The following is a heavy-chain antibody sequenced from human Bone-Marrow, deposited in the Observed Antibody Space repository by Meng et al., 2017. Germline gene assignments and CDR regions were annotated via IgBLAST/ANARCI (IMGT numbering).Heavy chain of an antibody. CDR1: GGTFSSYA. D-gene: IGHD6-19*01. CDR2: SIPIFGTA. CDR3: ARDGRGAVAGY. Sequence: SAKVSCKASGGTFSSYAISWVRQGPGQGLEWMGGSIPIFGTANYAQKFQGRVTITADESTSTAYMELSTLRSEDTAVYYCARDGRGAVAGYWGQGTLVTVSS. V-gene: IGHV1-69*13. J-gene: IGHJ4*02.